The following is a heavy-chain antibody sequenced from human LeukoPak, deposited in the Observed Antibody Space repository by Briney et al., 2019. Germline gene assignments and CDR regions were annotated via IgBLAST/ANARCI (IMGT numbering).Heavy chain of an antibody. V-gene: IGHV3-30*01. Sequence: PGGSLRLSCATSGFTFSSYAMHWVRQAPGKGLEWVAVISYDGSNKYYADSVKGRFTISRDNSKNTLYLQMNSLRAEDTAVYYCARVYCSSTSCHIDYWGQGTLVTVSS. CDR2: ISYDGSNK. D-gene: IGHD2-2*01. CDR1: GFTFSSYA. CDR3: ARVYCSSTSCHIDY. J-gene: IGHJ4*02.